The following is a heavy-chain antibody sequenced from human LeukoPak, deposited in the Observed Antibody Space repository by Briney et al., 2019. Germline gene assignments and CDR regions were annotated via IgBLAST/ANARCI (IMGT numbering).Heavy chain of an antibody. CDR2: ISGSGGST. CDR3: AKDLVTYYYDSSGYYQDY. J-gene: IGHJ4*02. Sequence: QSGGSLRLSCAASGFTFSSYAMSWVRQAPGKGLEWVSAISGSGGSTYYADSVKGRFTISRDNSKNTLYLQMNSLRAEDTAVYYCAKDLVTYYYDSSGYYQDYWGQGTLVTVSS. D-gene: IGHD3-22*01. V-gene: IGHV3-23*01. CDR1: GFTFSSYA.